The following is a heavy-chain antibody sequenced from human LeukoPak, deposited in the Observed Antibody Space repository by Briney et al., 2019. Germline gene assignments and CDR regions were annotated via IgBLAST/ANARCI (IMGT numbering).Heavy chain of an antibody. Sequence: GASVKASCKASGYTFTSYYMHWVRQAPGQGLEWMGIINPSGGSTSYAQKFQGRVTMTRDTSTSTVYMELSSLRSEDTAVYYCARDVGSGWYDYWGQGTLVTVSS. CDR1: GYTFTSYY. J-gene: IGHJ4*02. CDR3: ARDVGSGWYDY. V-gene: IGHV1-46*01. CDR2: INPSGGST. D-gene: IGHD6-19*01.